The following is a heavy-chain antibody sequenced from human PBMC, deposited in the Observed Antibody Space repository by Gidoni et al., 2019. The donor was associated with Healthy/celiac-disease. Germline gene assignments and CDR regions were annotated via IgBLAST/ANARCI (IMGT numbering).Heavy chain of an antibody. CDR3: AKDTNYYDSSGYGY. D-gene: IGHD3-22*01. CDR2: ISYDGSNK. J-gene: IGHJ4*02. CDR1: GFTFSSYG. Sequence: QVQLVESGGGVVQPGRSLRLSCAASGFTFSSYGMHWVRQAPGKGLELVAVISYDGSNKYYADSGKGRFTISRDNSKNTLYLQMNSLRAEDTAVYYCAKDTNYYDSSGYGYWGQGTLVTVSS. V-gene: IGHV3-30*18.